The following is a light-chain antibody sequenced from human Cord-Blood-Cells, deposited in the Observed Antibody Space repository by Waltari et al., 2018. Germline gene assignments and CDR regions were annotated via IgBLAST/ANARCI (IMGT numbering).Light chain of an antibody. Sequence: DIQLTQSPSFLSASVGDRVTITCRASQGISSYLAWYQQKPGKAPKLLIYAASTLQSGVPSRFSGSGSGTEFTLTISSLQPEDFATYYCQQLNSYFGQGTRLESK. V-gene: IGKV1-9*01. CDR1: QGISSY. CDR3: QQLNSY. CDR2: AAS. J-gene: IGKJ5*01.